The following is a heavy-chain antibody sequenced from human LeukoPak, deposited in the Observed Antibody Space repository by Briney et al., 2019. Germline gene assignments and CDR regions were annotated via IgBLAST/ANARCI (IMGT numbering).Heavy chain of an antibody. D-gene: IGHD2-2*01. CDR2: ISSSSSYI. CDR1: GFTFSSYS. CDR3: ARDGSIVVVPAAKGYMDV. V-gene: IGHV3-21*01. Sequence: GGSLRLSCAASGFTFSSYSMNWVRQAPGKGLEWVSSISSSSSYIYYADSAKGRFTISRDNAKNSLYLQMDSLRAEDTAVYYCARDGSIVVVPAAKGYMDVWGKGTTVTVSS. J-gene: IGHJ6*03.